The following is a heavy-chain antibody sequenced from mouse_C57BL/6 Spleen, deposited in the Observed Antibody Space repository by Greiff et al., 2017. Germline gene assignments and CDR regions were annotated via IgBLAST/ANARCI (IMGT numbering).Heavy chain of an antibody. J-gene: IGHJ2*01. CDR3: ARGTGVFGC. CDR1: GYNFTGYW. V-gene: IGHV1-69*01. Sequence: QVQLKQPGAELVMPGASVKLSCKASGYNFTGYWMHWVKQRPGQGLEWIGEIDPPDSYTNYTPKFKGKSTLTADKSSSTAYMQLSSLTSEDAAVYYCARGTGVFGCRGQRATLTVSS. D-gene: IGHD3-3*01. CDR2: IDPPDSYT.